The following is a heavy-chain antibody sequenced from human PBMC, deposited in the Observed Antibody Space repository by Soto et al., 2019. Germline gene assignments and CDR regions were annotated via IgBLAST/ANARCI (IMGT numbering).Heavy chain of an antibody. V-gene: IGHV3-33*03. D-gene: IGHD1-26*01. CDR3: ARAQYTGSYYDACDI. Sequence: PGGSLGLSCAAAGFTFISYAMHWVRQAPGKGLDWVAVIWYDGSNKYYADPVKGRFTISRDNSKNTLYLQMNSLRVEDTAIYYCARAQYTGSYYDACDIWGQGTMVTVSS. CDR1: GFTFISYA. CDR2: IWYDGSNK. J-gene: IGHJ3*02.